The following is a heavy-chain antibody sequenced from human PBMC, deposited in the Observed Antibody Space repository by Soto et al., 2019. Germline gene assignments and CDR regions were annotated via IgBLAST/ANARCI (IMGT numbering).Heavy chain of an antibody. Sequence: PGGSLRLSCTASGFTFSTYALHWVRQAPGKGLEWVAVISYDGNIKYYTDSVEGRFTMSRDNSKNTLFLQMNSLRPEDTARYYCARDAHQYGDTYSPWFDTWGQGTRVTVSS. V-gene: IGHV3-30-3*01. CDR3: ARDAHQYGDTYSPWFDT. CDR1: GFTFSTYA. D-gene: IGHD2-15*01. CDR2: ISYDGNIK. J-gene: IGHJ5*02.